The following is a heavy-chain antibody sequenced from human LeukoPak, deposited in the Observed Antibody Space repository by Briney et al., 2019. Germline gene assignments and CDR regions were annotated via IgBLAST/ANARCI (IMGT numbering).Heavy chain of an antibody. Sequence: SETLSLTCAVYGGSFSGYYWSWIRQPPGKGLEWIGEINHSGSTNYNPSLKSRVTISVDTSKNQFSLKLSSVTAADTSVYYCARVETGYCSGGSCLISFDYWGQGTLVTVSS. CDR2: INHSGST. V-gene: IGHV4-34*01. CDR3: ARVETGYCSGGSCLISFDY. CDR1: GGSFSGYY. J-gene: IGHJ4*02. D-gene: IGHD2-15*01.